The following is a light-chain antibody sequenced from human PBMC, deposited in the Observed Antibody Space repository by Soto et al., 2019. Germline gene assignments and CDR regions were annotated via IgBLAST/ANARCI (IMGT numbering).Light chain of an antibody. CDR3: QQYNGYSRT. CDR1: RSISDW. J-gene: IGKJ1*01. Sequence: DIQMTQSPSTLSASVGDRVTITCRASRSISDWLAWYQQKPGKAPELLIFDASSLKSGVPSRFSGSGSGTEFTLTIRSLQPDDFATYYCQQYNGYSRTFGQGTKVDIK. V-gene: IGKV1-5*01. CDR2: DAS.